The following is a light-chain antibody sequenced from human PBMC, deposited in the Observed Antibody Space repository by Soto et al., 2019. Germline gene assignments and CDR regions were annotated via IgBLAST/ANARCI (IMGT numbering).Light chain of an antibody. V-gene: IGLV4-69*01. Sequence: QLVLTQSPSASASLGASVKLTCTLSSQNSSYTIAWQQQQPEKGPRYLMKLNSDGSHSKGDGIPDRFSGSSSGAERYLTISSLQSEDEADYYCQTWGTGIRVFGGGTKLTVL. CDR2: LNSDGSH. CDR1: SQNSSYT. CDR3: QTWGTGIRV. J-gene: IGLJ2*01.